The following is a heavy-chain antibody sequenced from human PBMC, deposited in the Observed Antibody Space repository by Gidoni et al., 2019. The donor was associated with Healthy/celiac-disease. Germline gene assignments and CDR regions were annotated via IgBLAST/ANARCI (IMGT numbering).Heavy chain of an antibody. CDR3: ASVYCGGDCYPVY. V-gene: IGHV4-59*01. J-gene: IGHJ4*02. CDR1: GRSISSYY. Sequence: QVQLQESGPGLVKPSETLSLTCTVSGRSISSYYWSWIRQPPGEGLEWIGYIYYSGSTNYNPYLKSRVTISVDTSKNQFSLKLSSVTAADTAVYYCASVYCGGDCYPVYWGQGTLVTVSS. CDR2: IYYSGST. D-gene: IGHD2-21*01.